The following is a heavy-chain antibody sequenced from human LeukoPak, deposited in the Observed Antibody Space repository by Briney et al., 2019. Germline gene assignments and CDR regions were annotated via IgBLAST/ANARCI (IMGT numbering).Heavy chain of an antibody. J-gene: IGHJ3*02. CDR2: ISTYNANT. CDR3: ARVSHDSSGYYYGAFDI. D-gene: IGHD3-22*01. Sequence: ASVKVSCKASGYTFTSYGISWVRQAPGQGLEWMGWISTYNANTNYAQKLQGRVTMTTDTSASTAYMELSSLRSEDMAVYYCARVSHDSSGYYYGAFDIWGQGTMVTVSS. V-gene: IGHV1-18*03. CDR1: GYTFTSYG.